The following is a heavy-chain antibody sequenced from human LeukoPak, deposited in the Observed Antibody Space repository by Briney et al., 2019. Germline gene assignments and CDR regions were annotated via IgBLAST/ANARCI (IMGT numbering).Heavy chain of an antibody. V-gene: IGHV4-59*01. CDR3: ARGVISTDASDI. J-gene: IGHJ3*02. Sequence: SETLSLTCIVSDGSTSTYNWNWIRQPPGKGLEWIGYIYYSGSTIYNPSLKSRVTMSLDTSKNQFSLKLRSVTAADTAVYYCARGVISTDASDIWGQGTMVTVSS. D-gene: IGHD3-3*02. CDR1: DGSTSTYN. CDR2: IYYSGST.